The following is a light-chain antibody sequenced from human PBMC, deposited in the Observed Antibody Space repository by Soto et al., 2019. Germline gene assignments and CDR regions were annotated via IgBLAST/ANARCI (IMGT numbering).Light chain of an antibody. V-gene: IGKV3-11*01. Sequence: EIVLTQSPATLSLSPGERATLSCRASQSVSSYLAWYQQKPGQAPRLLIYDASNRATGIPAGFSGSGSGTDFTLTISSLEPEDFAVYYCQQRSNWLTFGQGTRLEIK. CDR2: DAS. J-gene: IGKJ5*01. CDR3: QQRSNWLT. CDR1: QSVSSY.